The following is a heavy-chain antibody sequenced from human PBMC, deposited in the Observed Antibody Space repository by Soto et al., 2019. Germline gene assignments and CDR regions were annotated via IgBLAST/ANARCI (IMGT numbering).Heavy chain of an antibody. CDR1: GYTYTSYG. Sequence: QVQLVQSGAEVKKPGASVKVSCKASGYTYTSYGISWVRQAPGQGLEWMGWISAYNGNTNYAQKLQGRVTMTTDTSTSTAYMELRSLRSDDTAVYYCARDGQWIQLGPDNYYYYGMDVWGQGTTVTVSS. CDR3: ARDGQWIQLGPDNYYYYGMDV. D-gene: IGHD5-18*01. CDR2: ISAYNGNT. J-gene: IGHJ6*02. V-gene: IGHV1-18*01.